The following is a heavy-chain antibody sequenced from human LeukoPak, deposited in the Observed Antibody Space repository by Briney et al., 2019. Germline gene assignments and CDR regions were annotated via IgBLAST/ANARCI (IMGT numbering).Heavy chain of an antibody. CDR3: AGYYYGSGSYYHGGYY. CDR1: GFTFSSYA. D-gene: IGHD3-10*01. CDR2: ISGSGGST. J-gene: IGHJ4*02. Sequence: PGGSLRLSCAASGFTFSSYAMSWVRQAPGKGLEWVSGISGSGGSTYYAESVKGRFTISRDNSKNTLYLQMNSLRAEDTAVYYCAGYYYGSGSYYHGGYYWGQGTLVTVSS. V-gene: IGHV3-23*01.